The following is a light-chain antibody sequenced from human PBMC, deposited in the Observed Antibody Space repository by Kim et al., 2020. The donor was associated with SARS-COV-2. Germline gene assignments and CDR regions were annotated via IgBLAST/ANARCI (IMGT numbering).Light chain of an antibody. CDR1: QTISRY. CDR3: QQYNDWPLT. J-gene: IGKJ4*01. CDR2: GVS. V-gene: IGKV3-15*01. Sequence: VFPGERATLSCRTSQTISRYLAWYQQKPGQAPRLLIYGVSTRATGIPATFTGSGSGTEFTLTISSLQSEDFAVYYCQQYNDWPLTFGGGTKVDIK.